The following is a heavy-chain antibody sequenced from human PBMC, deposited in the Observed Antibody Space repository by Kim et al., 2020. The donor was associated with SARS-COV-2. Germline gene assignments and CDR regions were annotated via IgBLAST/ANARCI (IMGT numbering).Heavy chain of an antibody. V-gene: IGHV3-30-3*01. J-gene: IGHJ4*02. CDR1: GFTFSSYA. CDR3: ARQGSYWRYFDY. D-gene: IGHD3-10*01. CDR2: ISYDGSNK. Sequence: GGSLRLSCAASGFTFSSYAMHWVRQAPGKGLEWVAVISYDGSNKYYADSVKGRFTISRDNSKNTLYLQMNSLRAEDTAVYYCARQGSYWRYFDYWGQGTLVTVSS.